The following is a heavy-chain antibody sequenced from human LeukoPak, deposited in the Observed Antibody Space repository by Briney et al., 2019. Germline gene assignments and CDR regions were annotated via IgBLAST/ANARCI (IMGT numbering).Heavy chain of an antibody. CDR1: GFTFDDYA. CDR2: ISWNSGSI. Sequence: QPGRSLRLSCAASGFTFDDYAMHWVRQAPGKGLEWVSGISWNSGSIGYADSVKGRFTISRDNAKNSLYLQMNSLRAEDTALYYCAKDLSGYPDNEWGQGTLVTVSS. CDR3: AKDLSGYPDNE. J-gene: IGHJ4*02. D-gene: IGHD5-12*01. V-gene: IGHV3-9*01.